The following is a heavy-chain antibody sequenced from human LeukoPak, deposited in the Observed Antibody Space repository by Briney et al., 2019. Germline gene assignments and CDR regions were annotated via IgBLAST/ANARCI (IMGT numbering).Heavy chain of an antibody. CDR1: GGSISSGGYS. CDR3: ARGVGYCSSTSCYPYYGMDV. Sequence: PSQTLSLTCAVSGGSISSGGYSWSWIRQPPGKGLEWIGYIYHSGSTYYNPSLKSRVTISVDRSKNQFSLKLSSVTAADTAVYYCARGVGYCSSTSCYPYYGMDVRGQGTTVTVSS. J-gene: IGHJ6*02. D-gene: IGHD2-2*03. V-gene: IGHV4-30-2*01. CDR2: IYHSGST.